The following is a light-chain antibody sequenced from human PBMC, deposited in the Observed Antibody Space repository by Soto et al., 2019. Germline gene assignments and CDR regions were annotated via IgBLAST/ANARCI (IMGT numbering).Light chain of an antibody. CDR3: QQYGGSALYT. V-gene: IGKV3-20*01. CDR2: GAS. Sequence: EIVLTQSPGTLSLSPGERATLSCRASQSVSSSYLAWYQQKPGQAPRLLIYGASSRATGIPDRFSGSGSGTDFTLTISSLEPEHFAVYYCQQYGGSALYTFGQGTKLEIK. J-gene: IGKJ2*01. CDR1: QSVSSSY.